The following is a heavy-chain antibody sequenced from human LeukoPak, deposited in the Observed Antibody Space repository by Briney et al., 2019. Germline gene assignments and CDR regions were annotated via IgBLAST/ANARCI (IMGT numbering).Heavy chain of an antibody. Sequence: GGSLRLSCVASGFTFTDQPMKRVRQAPGKGLEWVSYIGGGRGATFYADSVKGRFTISRDDARKSIYLQMSSLRVEDTAIYYCAKDRANWAIDGWGQGTQVTVSS. CDR1: GFTFTDQP. J-gene: IGHJ4*02. D-gene: IGHD7-27*01. V-gene: IGHV3-48*01. CDR3: AKDRANWAIDG. CDR2: IGGGRGAT.